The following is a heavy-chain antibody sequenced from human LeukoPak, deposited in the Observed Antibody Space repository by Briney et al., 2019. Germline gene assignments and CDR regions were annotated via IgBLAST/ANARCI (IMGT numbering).Heavy chain of an antibody. CDR1: GGSMRSYF. V-gene: IGHV4-4*07. Sequence: PSETLSLTCTVSGGSMRSYFWSWIRQPAGKGLEWIGRIYSSGNTNYNPSLKCRVTMSVDTSKNQFSLKLTSVTAADTAFYYCAREGPYSGRWYYFDYWGQGILVTVSS. CDR3: AREGPYSGRWYYFDY. D-gene: IGHD6-13*01. CDR2: IYSSGNT. J-gene: IGHJ4*02.